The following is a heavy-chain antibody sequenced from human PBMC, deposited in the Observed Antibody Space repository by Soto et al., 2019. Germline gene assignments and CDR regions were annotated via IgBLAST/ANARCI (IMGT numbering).Heavy chain of an antibody. CDR2: IYYSGTV. CDR3: ARLWLRDYSYSMDV. D-gene: IGHD5-12*01. V-gene: IGHV4-59*01. Sequence: ASETLSLTCTVSGGSISTDYWSWIRQPPGKGLGWIGYIYYSGTVNYNPSLKGRVTISVDTSKNQFSLRLSSVTAADTAVYYCARLWLRDYSYSMDVWGQGTTVTVSS. CDR1: GGSISTDY. J-gene: IGHJ6*02.